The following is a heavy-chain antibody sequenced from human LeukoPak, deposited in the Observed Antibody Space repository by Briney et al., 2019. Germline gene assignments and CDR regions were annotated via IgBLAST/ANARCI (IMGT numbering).Heavy chain of an antibody. Sequence: PGGSLRLSCAASGFTFSSYSMNWVRQAPGKGLEWVSSISSSSSYIYYADSVKGRFTISRDNAKNSLYLQMNSLRAEDTAVYYCARDAMRTPCSSGVEIWFDTWGQGTLATVSS. CDR3: ARDAMRTPCSSGVEIWFDT. V-gene: IGHV3-21*01. CDR2: ISSSSSYI. D-gene: IGHD6-6*01. J-gene: IGHJ5*02. CDR1: GFTFSSYS.